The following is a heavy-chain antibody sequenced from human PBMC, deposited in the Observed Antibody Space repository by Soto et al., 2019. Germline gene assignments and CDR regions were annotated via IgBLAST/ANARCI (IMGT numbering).Heavy chain of an antibody. CDR2: ISGRSGVP. Sequence: WLSLRLSCAGSGLTLRSYAMTSIRQTPEKVLEWVSTISGRSGVPIYADSVKGRFIISRDDAKNSLYLQMDSLRGEETALYYCVQGRYPTMATPLDHWGQGTQVTVTS. CDR3: VQGRYPTMATPLDH. D-gene: IGHD2-15*01. CDR1: GLTLRSYA. J-gene: IGHJ4*02. V-gene: IGHV3-23*01.